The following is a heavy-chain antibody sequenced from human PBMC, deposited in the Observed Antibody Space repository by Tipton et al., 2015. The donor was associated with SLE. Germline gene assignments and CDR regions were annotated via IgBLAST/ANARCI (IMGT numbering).Heavy chain of an antibody. J-gene: IGHJ3*02. Sequence: TLSLTCTVSGGSVTSYYWSWIRQPPGKGLEWIGYIYYSGSTNYNPSLKTRVTISLDTSKNQFSLKLSSVTAADTAVYYCARAEGSWDAFDIWGQGTMVTVSS. D-gene: IGHD2-15*01. V-gene: IGHV4-59*02. CDR1: GGSVTSYY. CDR3: ARAEGSWDAFDI. CDR2: IYYSGST.